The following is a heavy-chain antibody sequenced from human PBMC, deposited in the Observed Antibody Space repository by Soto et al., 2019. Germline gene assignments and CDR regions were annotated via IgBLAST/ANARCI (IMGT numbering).Heavy chain of an antibody. CDR1: GFSLSTSGVG. V-gene: IGHV2-5*02. CDR2: IYWDDDK. Sequence: QITLKESGPTLVKPTETLTLTCTFSGFSLSTSGVGVGWIRQPPGKALEWLALIYWDDDKRYSPSLKSRLTITKDTSKNQVVLTMTNMDPVDTATYYCAHSPGDFWSGGLNWFDSWGQGTLVTVSS. D-gene: IGHD3-3*01. CDR3: AHSPGDFWSGGLNWFDS. J-gene: IGHJ5*01.